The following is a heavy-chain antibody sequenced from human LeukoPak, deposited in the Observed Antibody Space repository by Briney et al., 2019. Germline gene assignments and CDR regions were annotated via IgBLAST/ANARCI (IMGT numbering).Heavy chain of an antibody. CDR2: IYTSGST. CDR3: ARSTTRGRAFDI. V-gene: IGHV4-4*07. D-gene: IGHD3-3*01. J-gene: IGHJ3*02. Sequence: SETLSLTRTVSGGSISSYYWSWIRQPAGKGLEWIGRIYTSGSTNYNPSLKSRVTMSVDTSKNHFSLKLSSVTAADTAVYFCARSTTRGRAFDIWGQGTMVTVSS. CDR1: GGSISSYY.